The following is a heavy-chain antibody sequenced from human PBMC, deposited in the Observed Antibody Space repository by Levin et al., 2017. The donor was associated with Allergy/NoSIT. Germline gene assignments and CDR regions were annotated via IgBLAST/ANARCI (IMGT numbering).Heavy chain of an antibody. CDR3: ARDRSWGQFDY. V-gene: IGHV3-7*01. J-gene: IGHJ4*02. CDR1: GFTFSNYW. D-gene: IGHD7-27*01. Sequence: SGGSLRLSCAASGFTFSNYWMSWVRLAPGKGLEWVAIIKDDGSDKYYVETVKGRFTISRDNAKKSLNLQMNSLRAEDTALYYCARDRSWGQFDYWGQGTLVTVSS. CDR2: IKDDGSDK.